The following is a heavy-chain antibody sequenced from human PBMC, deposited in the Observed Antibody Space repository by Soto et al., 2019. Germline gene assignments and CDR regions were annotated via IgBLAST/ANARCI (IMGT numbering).Heavy chain of an antibody. J-gene: IGHJ4*02. CDR3: ARDHDYGDYVPYGTDY. Sequence: QVQLVESGGGVVQPGRSLRLSCAASGFTFSGYGMHWVRQAPGKGLEWVAVIWYDGSNKYYADSVKGRFTISRDNSKNTLYLQMNSLRAEDTAVYYCARDHDYGDYVPYGTDYWGQGTLVTVSS. D-gene: IGHD4-17*01. CDR1: GFTFSGYG. V-gene: IGHV3-33*01. CDR2: IWYDGSNK.